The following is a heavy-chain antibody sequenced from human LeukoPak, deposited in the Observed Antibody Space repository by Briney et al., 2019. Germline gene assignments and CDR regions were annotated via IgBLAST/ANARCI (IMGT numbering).Heavy chain of an antibody. D-gene: IGHD1/OR15-1a*01. CDR1: GFVFSSSG. CDR3: AKGTKPVMTIPDY. CDR2: ISSRSSTI. Sequence: GGSLRLSCAASGFVFSSSGMSWVRQAPGKGLEWVSYISSRSSTIYYADSVKGRFTISRDNAKNSLFLQMNSLRAEDTAMYYCAKGTKPVMTIPDYWGQGILVTVSS. V-gene: IGHV3-48*04. J-gene: IGHJ4*02.